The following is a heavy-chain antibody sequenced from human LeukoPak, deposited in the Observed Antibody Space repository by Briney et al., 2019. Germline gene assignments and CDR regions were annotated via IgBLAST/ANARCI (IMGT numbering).Heavy chain of an antibody. J-gene: IGHJ5*02. CDR1: GGSISSYF. CDR3: AXXXXXAGSNWFDP. D-gene: IGHD6-19*01. Sequence: PSETLSLTCTVSGGSISSYFWSWIRQPPGKGLEWMGYIYYSGSTNYNPSLKSRVTISVDTSKNQFSLKLSSVTAPDTAVYYCAXXXXXAGSNWFDPWGQGTLVTVSS. CDR2: IYYSGST. V-gene: IGHV4-59*08.